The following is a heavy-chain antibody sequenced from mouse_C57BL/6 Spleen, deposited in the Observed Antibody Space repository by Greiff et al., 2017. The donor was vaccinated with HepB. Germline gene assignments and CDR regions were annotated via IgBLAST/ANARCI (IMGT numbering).Heavy chain of an antibody. CDR1: GYTFTDYY. CDR3: ARAEVVADY. D-gene: IGHD1-1*01. CDR2: INPYNGGT. Sequence: EVQLQQSGPVLVKPGASVKMSCKASGYTFTDYYMNWVKQSHGKSLEWIGVINPYNGGTSYNQKFKGKATLTGDTSSSTAYMELNSLTSEDSAVYYCARAEVVADYWGQGTTLTVSS. J-gene: IGHJ2*01. V-gene: IGHV1-19*01.